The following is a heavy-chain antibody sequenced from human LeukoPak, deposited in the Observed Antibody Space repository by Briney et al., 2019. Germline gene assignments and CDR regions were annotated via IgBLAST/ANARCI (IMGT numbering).Heavy chain of an antibody. V-gene: IGHV7-4-1*02. D-gene: IGHD2-15*01. CDR1: GYTFTTYA. CDR2: INTNTGNP. J-gene: IGHJ4*02. CDR3: ARGCSGDGCYGTSFDF. Sequence: GSSVKVSCKASGYTFTTYAMNWVRQAPGQGLEWMGWINTNTGNPTHVQDFTGRFVFSLDTSVSTAYLQITTLKAEDTAVYYCARGCSGDGCYGTSFDFWGQGTLVTVSS.